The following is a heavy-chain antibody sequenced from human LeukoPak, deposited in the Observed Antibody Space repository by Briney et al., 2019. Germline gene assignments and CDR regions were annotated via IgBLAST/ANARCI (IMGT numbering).Heavy chain of an antibody. CDR1: GYTLTELS. D-gene: IGHD1-1*01. J-gene: IGHJ6*02. CDR2: FDPEDGET. V-gene: IGHV1-24*01. CDR3: ATQLYYYYYYGMDV. Sequence: ASVKVSCKVSGYTLTELSMHWVRQAPGKGLEWMGGFDPEDGETIYAQKFQGRVTMTEVTSTDTAYMELSSLRSEDTAVYYCATQLYYYYYYGMDVWGQGTTVTVSS.